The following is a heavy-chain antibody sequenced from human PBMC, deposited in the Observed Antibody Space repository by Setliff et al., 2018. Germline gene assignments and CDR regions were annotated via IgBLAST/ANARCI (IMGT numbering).Heavy chain of an antibody. D-gene: IGHD3-16*01. CDR1: GFTFRDYG. V-gene: IGHV3-7*01. J-gene: IGHJ4*02. Sequence: GGSLRLSCAASGFTFRDYGMSWVRQAPGKGLEWVASIKQDGSDKYYVDSVKGRFTISRDNAKNSLFLQMNSLRAEDTAMYFCARDRGGGLYDYWGQGTLVTVSS. CDR2: IKQDGSDK. CDR3: ARDRGGGLYDY.